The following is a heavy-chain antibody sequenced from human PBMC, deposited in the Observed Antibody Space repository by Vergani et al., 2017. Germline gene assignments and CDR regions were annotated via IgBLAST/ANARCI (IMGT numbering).Heavy chain of an antibody. CDR2: FYYSGST. Sequence: QVQLQESGPGLVKPSETLSLTCTVSNDSVSNTFYYWGWIRQTPGKGLEWIGSFYYSGSTYYNPSLESRVTMSVDTSKSQFSLKLSSVTAADTAVYYCTRHWAGVAAINWFDPWGQGTLVTVSS. V-gene: IGHV4-39*01. J-gene: IGHJ5*02. D-gene: IGHD2-15*01. CDR1: NDSVSNTFYY. CDR3: TRHWAGVAAINWFDP.